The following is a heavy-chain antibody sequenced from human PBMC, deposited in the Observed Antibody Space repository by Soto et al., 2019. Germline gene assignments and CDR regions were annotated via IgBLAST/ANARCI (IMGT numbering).Heavy chain of an antibody. CDR1: GFTFSSYA. Sequence: EVQLLESGGGLVQPGGSLRLSCAASGFTFSSYAMSWVRQAPGKGLEWVSAISGSGGSTYYADSVKGRFTISTENSKKALYLQMNRLRAEDTAVEYCEKRYYCRGGRCHYEDAFDAFDIWGQGTMVAFSS. CDR3: EKRYYCRGGRCHYEDAFDAFDI. D-gene: IGHD2-15*01. J-gene: IGHJ3*02. CDR2: ISGSGGST. V-gene: IGHV3-23*01.